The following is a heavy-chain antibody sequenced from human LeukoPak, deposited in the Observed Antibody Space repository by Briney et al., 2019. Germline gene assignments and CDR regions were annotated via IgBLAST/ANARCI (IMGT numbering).Heavy chain of an antibody. Sequence: ASVKVSCKASGYTFTCYYINWVRQATGQGLELMGLMNPNSDNTGYAQKFQGRVTMTRTTSISTAYMELSSLRSDDTAVYYCARRRGLLWFGELHPFDYWGQGKLVTVSS. CDR1: GYTFTCYY. CDR3: ARRRGLLWFGELHPFDY. CDR2: MNPNSDNT. V-gene: IGHV1-8*01. J-gene: IGHJ4*02. D-gene: IGHD3-10*01.